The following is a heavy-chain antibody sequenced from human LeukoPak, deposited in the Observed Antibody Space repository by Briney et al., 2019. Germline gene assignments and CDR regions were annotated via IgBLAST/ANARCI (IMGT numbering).Heavy chain of an antibody. CDR2: MNPNSGST. CDR3: ARGLTVRGVSTS. D-gene: IGHD3-10*01. CDR1: GYTFTSYD. Sequence: ASVKVSCKASGYTFTSYDINWVRQATGQGLEWMGWMNPNSGSTGYAQKFQGRVTMTRNTSISTAYMELSSLRSEDTAVYYCARGLTVRGVSTSWGQGTLVTVSS. V-gene: IGHV1-8*01. J-gene: IGHJ5*02.